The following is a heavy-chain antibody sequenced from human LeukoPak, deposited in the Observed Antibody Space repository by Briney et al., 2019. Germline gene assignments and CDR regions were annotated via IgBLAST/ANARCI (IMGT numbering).Heavy chain of an antibody. CDR1: GGSISSYY. J-gene: IGHJ4*02. D-gene: IGHD5-24*01. CDR2: IYYSGST. Sequence: AETLSLTCTVSGGSISSYYWSWIRQPPGKGLEWIGYIYYSGSTNYNPSLKSRVTISVDTSKNQFSLKLSSVTAADTAVYYCASLARGRGYWGQGTLVTVSS. CDR3: ASLARGRGY. V-gene: IGHV4-59*01.